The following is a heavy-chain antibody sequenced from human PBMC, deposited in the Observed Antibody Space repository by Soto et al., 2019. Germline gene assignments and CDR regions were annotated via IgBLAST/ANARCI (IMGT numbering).Heavy chain of an antibody. V-gene: IGHV3-30*03. CDR1: GFTFSNYG. J-gene: IGHJ4*02. Sequence: QVQLVESGGGVVQPGRSLRLSCAASGFTFSNYGMHWVRQAPGKGLEWVALISYDGTNKYYADSVKGRFTISRDNSKNTLYLQMTSLRAEDTAVYYCTRDDRFKVVIIFPTTFDYWGQGTLVTVSS. D-gene: IGHD3-3*01. CDR3: TRDDRFKVVIIFPTTFDY. CDR2: ISYDGTNK.